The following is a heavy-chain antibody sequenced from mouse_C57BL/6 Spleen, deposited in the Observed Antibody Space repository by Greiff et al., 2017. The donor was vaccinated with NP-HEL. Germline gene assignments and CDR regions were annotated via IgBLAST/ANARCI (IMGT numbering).Heavy chain of an antibody. V-gene: IGHV14-4*01. CDR1: GFNIKDDY. CDR2: IDPENGDT. CDR3: TITTVLAPRFDY. D-gene: IGHD1-1*01. Sequence: VQLQQSGAELVRPGASVKLSCTASGFNIKDDYMHWVKQRPEQGLEWIGWIDPENGDTEYASKFQGKATITADTSSNTAYLQLSSLTSEDTAVYYCTITTVLAPRFDYWGQGTTLTVSS. J-gene: IGHJ2*01.